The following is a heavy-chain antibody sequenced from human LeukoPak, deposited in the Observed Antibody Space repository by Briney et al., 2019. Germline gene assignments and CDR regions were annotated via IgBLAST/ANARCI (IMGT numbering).Heavy chain of an antibody. CDR2: ISWNSGSI. CDR1: GFTFDDYA. V-gene: IGHV3-9*01. J-gene: IGHJ6*02. Sequence: GGSLRLSCAASGFTFDDYAMHWVRQAPGKGLEWVSGISWNSGSIGYADSVKGRFTISRDNAKNSLYLQMNSLRAEDTALYYCAKDMRGDYPYYYYYGMDVWGQGTTVTVPS. CDR3: AKDMRGDYPYYYYYGMDV. D-gene: IGHD4-17*01.